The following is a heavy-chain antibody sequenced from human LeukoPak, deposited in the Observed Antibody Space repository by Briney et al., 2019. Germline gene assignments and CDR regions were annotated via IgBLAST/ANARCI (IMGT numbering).Heavy chain of an antibody. Sequence: GGSLRLSCAASGFTFSSYAMSWVRQAPGKGLEWVSAISGSGGSTYYADSVEGRFTISRDNSKNTLYLQMNSLRAEDTAVYYCAKVVHIVVVNDAFDIWGQGTMVTVSS. CDR1: GFTFSSYA. CDR2: ISGSGGST. J-gene: IGHJ3*02. D-gene: IGHD2-21*01. V-gene: IGHV3-23*01. CDR3: AKVVHIVVVNDAFDI.